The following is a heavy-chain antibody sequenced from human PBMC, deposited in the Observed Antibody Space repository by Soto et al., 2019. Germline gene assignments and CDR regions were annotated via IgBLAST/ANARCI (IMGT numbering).Heavy chain of an antibody. J-gene: IGHJ6*03. CDR2: IYTGGST. D-gene: IGHD4-17*01. CDR3: ARYPLRSYHMDV. CDR1: EFTVSSNY. Sequence: EVQLVESGGGLVQPGGSLRLSCAASEFTVSSNYMNWVRQAPGKGLEWVSVIYTGGSTYYADSVKGRFIISRDNSRNTVSLQMNSLRAEDTAVYYCARYPLRSYHMDVWGKGTTVTVSS. V-gene: IGHV3-66*01.